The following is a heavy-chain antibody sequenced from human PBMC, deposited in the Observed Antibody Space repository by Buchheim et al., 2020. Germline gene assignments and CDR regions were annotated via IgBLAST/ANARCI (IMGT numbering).Heavy chain of an antibody. J-gene: IGHJ4*02. Sequence: QVQLVESGGGLVKPGGSLRLSCAASGFTFSSYGMHWVRQAPGKGLEWVAVISYDGSNKYYADSVKGRFTISRDNSKNTLYLQMNSLRAEDTAVYYCAKDFSYDIYYFDYWGQGTL. CDR2: ISYDGSNK. V-gene: IGHV3-30*18. CDR1: GFTFSSYG. D-gene: IGHD5-12*01. CDR3: AKDFSYDIYYFDY.